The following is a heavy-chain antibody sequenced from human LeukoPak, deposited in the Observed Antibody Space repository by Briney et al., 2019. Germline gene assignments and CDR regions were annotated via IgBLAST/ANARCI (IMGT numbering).Heavy chain of an antibody. J-gene: IGHJ4*02. CDR3: AASGYSYGGVYFDY. Sequence: ASVKVSCKASGFTFTSSAMQWVRQARGQRLEWIGWIVVGSGNTNYAQKFQERVTITRDMSTSTAYMELSSLRSEDTAVYYCAASGYSYGGVYFDYWGQGTLVTVSS. V-gene: IGHV1-58*02. D-gene: IGHD5-18*01. CDR1: GFTFTSSA. CDR2: IVVGSGNT.